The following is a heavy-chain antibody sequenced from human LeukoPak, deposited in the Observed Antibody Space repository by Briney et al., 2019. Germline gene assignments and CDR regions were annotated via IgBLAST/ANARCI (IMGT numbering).Heavy chain of an antibody. V-gene: IGHV3-23*01. J-gene: IGHJ4*02. CDR2: IRGTGTTT. Sequence: TGGSLRLSCAASGFTFSDHAMSWVRQAPGKGLEWVSAIRGTGTTTFYAASVKGRFTISRDNSKNTADLQMNSLRAEDTAVYYCAKVSWLGTLPSYHFDSWGREPRSPSP. D-gene: IGHD6-19*01. CDR3: AKVSWLGTLPSYHFDS. CDR1: GFTFSDHA.